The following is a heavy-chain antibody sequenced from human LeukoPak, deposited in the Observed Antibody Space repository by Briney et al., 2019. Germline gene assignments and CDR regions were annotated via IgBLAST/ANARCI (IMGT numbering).Heavy chain of an antibody. CDR2: ISGSGDST. CDR1: GFTFNNYA. Sequence: GGSLRLSCAASGFTFNNYAMTWVRQAPGKGLEWVSTISGSGDSTHYADSVKGRFTISRDNSKNTLYLQMNSLRAEDTAVYYCAKDSASDSSGFERVNWFNPWGQGTLVTVSS. CDR3: AKDSASDSSGFERVNWFNP. J-gene: IGHJ5*02. V-gene: IGHV3-23*01. D-gene: IGHD3-22*01.